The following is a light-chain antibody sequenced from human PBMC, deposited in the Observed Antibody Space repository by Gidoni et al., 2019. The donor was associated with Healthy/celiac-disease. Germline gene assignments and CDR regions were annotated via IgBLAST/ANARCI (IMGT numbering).Light chain of an antibody. Sequence: DIQMTPSPSTLSASVGDRVTITCRASQSISSWLDWYHQKPGKAPKLLIYKASSLESGVPSRFSGSGSGTEFTLTISSLQPDDFETYYCQQYNSYSRTFGQGTKVEIK. CDR2: KAS. V-gene: IGKV1-5*03. CDR3: QQYNSYSRT. CDR1: QSISSW. J-gene: IGKJ1*01.